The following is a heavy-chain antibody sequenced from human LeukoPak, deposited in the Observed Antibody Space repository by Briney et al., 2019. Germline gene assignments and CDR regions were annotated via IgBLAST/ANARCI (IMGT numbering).Heavy chain of an antibody. CDR1: GFTFSSYA. D-gene: IGHD2-2*02. V-gene: IGHV3-30*04. CDR3: ARGYCTSTSCYNDY. J-gene: IGHJ4*02. CDR2: TSFDVSNK. Sequence: PGGSLRLSCAASGFTFSSYAMHWVRQAPGKGLEWVATTSFDVSNKYYADSVKGRFTISRDNSKNTLYLQMNSLRTEDTAVYSCARGYCTSTSCYNDYWGQGTLVTVSS.